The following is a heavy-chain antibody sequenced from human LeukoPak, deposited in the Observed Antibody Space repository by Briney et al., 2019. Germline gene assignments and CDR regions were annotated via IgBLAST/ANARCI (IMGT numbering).Heavy chain of an antibody. CDR3: ARDKTTVSHWFDP. V-gene: IGHV1-69*06. D-gene: IGHD4-17*01. CDR2: IIPIFGTA. CDR1: GGTFSSYA. J-gene: IGHJ5*02. Sequence: SVTVSCKASGGTFSSYAISWVRQAPGQGLEWMGGIIPIFGTANYAQKFQGRVTITADKSTSTAYMELSSLRSEDTAVYYCARDKTTVSHWFDPWGQGTLVTVSS.